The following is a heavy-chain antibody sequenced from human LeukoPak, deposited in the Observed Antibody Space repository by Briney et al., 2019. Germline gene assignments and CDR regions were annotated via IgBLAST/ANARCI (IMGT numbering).Heavy chain of an antibody. CDR3: ARTARSYWYFDL. CDR2: IYYSGST. J-gene: IGHJ2*01. Sequence: SETLSLTCTVSGGSISSGSHYWGWIRQPPGKGLEWIGSIYYSGSTYYNPSLKSRVTISVDTSKNQFSLKLSSVTAADTAVYYCARTARSYWYFDLWGRGTLVTVSS. V-gene: IGHV4-39*01. CDR1: GGSISSGSHY.